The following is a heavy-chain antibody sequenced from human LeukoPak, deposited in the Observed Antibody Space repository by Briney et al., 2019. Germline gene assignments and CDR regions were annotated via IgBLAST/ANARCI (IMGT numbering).Heavy chain of an antibody. D-gene: IGHD2-21*02. V-gene: IGHV3-7*01. CDR2: IKQDGSEK. CDR1: GFTFSSYW. CDR3: ARVVRAYCGGDCYPLYYYYMDV. Sequence: SGGSLRLSCAASGFTFSSYWMSWVRQAPGKGLEWVANIKQDGSEKYYVDSVKGRFTISRDNAKNSLYLQMNSLRAEDTAVYYCARVVRAYCGGDCYPLYYYYMDVWGKGTTVTISS. J-gene: IGHJ6*03.